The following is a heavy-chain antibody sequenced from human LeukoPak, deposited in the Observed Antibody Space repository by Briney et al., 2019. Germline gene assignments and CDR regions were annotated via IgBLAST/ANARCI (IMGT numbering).Heavy chain of an antibody. CDR3: ARGVGSSWFDP. Sequence: ASVKVSFKASGYTFTANYMHWMRQAPGQGLEWMGWINPNTGDTTFAQSFQGRVTMTRDTSTSTAYMELSSLRSDDTAMYYCARGVGSSWFDPWGQGTLVTVSS. CDR2: INPNTGDT. J-gene: IGHJ5*02. CDR1: GYTFTANY. D-gene: IGHD3-10*01. V-gene: IGHV1-2*02.